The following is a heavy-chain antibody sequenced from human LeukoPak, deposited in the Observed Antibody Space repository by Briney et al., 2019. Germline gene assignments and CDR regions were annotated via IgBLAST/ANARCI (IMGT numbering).Heavy chain of an antibody. Sequence: GGSLRLSCAASGFTFSTYGMHWVRQAPGKGLEWVAFIRYDGSNKYYADSVKGRFTISRDNSKNTLYLQMNGLRAEDTAVFYCAKDRSGSYSQGLDYWGQGTLVTVSS. CDR3: AKDRSGSYSQGLDY. D-gene: IGHD1-26*01. V-gene: IGHV3-30*02. J-gene: IGHJ4*02. CDR1: GFTFSTYG. CDR2: IRYDGSNK.